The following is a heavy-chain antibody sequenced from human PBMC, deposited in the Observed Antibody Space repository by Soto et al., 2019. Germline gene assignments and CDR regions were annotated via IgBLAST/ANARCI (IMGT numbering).Heavy chain of an antibody. CDR3: ARADYGDYLAN. D-gene: IGHD4-17*01. J-gene: IGHJ4*02. V-gene: IGHV3-30-3*01. CDR2: ISYDGSNK. CDR1: GFTFSSYA. Sequence: QVQLVESGGGVVQPGRSLRLSCAASGFTFSSYAMHWVRQAPGKGLEWVAVISYDGSNKYYADSVKGRFTISRDNSKNPLYLQMNSMRAEDTAVYYCARADYGDYLANWGQGTLVTVSS.